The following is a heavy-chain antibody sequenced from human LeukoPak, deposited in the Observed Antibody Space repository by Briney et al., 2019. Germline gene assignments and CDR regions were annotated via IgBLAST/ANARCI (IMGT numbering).Heavy chain of an antibody. Sequence: GGSLRLSCAASGFTFSSYGMHWVRQAPGKGLEWVAVISYDGSNKYYADSVKGRFTISRDNSKNTLYLQMNSLRAEDTAVYYCAKALSSVNTGPSGDYWGQGTLVTVSS. V-gene: IGHV3-30*18. J-gene: IGHJ4*02. CDR1: GFTFSSYG. CDR2: ISYDGSNK. CDR3: AKALSSVNTGPSGDY. D-gene: IGHD2-2*01.